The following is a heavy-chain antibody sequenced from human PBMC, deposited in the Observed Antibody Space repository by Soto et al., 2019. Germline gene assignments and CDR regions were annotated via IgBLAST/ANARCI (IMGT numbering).Heavy chain of an antibody. D-gene: IGHD2-15*01. V-gene: IGHV3-21*01. CDR1: GFTFSSYS. Sequence: GSLRLSCAASGFTFSSYSMNWVRQAPGKGLEWVSSISSSSSYIYYADSVKGRLTISRDNAKNSLYLQMNSLRAEDTAVYYCARETGYCSGGSCYGTNYYYYYGMDVWGQGTTVTVSS. CDR3: ARETGYCSGGSCYGTNYYYYYGMDV. J-gene: IGHJ6*02. CDR2: ISSSSSYI.